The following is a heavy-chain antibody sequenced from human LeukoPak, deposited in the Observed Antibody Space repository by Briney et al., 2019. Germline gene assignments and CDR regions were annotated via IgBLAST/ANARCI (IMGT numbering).Heavy chain of an antibody. CDR1: GGSFSGYY. V-gene: IGHV4-34*01. CDR2: INHSGST. D-gene: IGHD3-9*01. J-gene: IGHJ4*02. CDR3: ARVVRQYDILTGYYSRGFDY. Sequence: SETLSLTCAVYGGSFSGYYWSWIRQPPGKGLEWIGEINHSGSTNYNPSLKSRVTISVDTSKNQFSLKLSSVTAADTAVYYCARVVRQYDILTGYYSRGFDYWGQGTLVTVSS.